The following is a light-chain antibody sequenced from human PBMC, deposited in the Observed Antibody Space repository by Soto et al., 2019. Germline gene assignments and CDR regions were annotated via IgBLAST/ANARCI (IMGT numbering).Light chain of an antibody. CDR1: QSLVFSDGNTF. J-gene: IGKJ2*01. CDR3: MQGTHWPGT. Sequence: DVVMTQSPLSLPVTLGQPASISCRSSQSLVFSDGNTFLNWFHQRPGQSPRRLIYKVSNRDSGVPDRFSGSGSGTDFTLKLSRVEAEDVGVYYSMQGTHWPGTFGQGTKLEIK. V-gene: IGKV2-30*01. CDR2: KVS.